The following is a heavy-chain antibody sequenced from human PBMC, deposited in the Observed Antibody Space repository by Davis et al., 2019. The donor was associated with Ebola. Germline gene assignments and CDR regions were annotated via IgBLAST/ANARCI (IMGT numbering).Heavy chain of an antibody. J-gene: IGHJ4*02. D-gene: IGHD3-22*01. CDR2: IYYSGST. CDR3: ARIATYYYDSSGHYLRPYFDY. Sequence: SETLSLTCTVSGGSISSSSYYWGWIRQPPGKGLEWIGSIYYSGSTYYNPSLKSRVTISVDTSKNQFSLKLSSVTAADTAVYYCARIATYYYDSSGHYLRPYFDYWGQGTLVTVSS. CDR1: GGSISSSSYY. V-gene: IGHV4-39*01.